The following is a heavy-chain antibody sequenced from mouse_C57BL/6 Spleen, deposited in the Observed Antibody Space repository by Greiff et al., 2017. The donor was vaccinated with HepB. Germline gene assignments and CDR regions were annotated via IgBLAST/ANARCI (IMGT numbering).Heavy chain of an antibody. Sequence: DVKLVESGGGLVKPGGSLKLSCAASGFTFSDYGMHWVRQAPEKGLEWVAYISSGSSTIYYADTVKGRFTIARDNAKNTLFLQMTSLRSEDTAMYYCARRHYCGSHYDMEGWGKGTTVTVAS. CDR2: ISSGSSTI. CDR1: GFTFSDYG. CDR3: ARRHYCGSHYDMEG. V-gene: IGHV5-17*01. J-gene: IGHJ4*01. D-gene: IGHD1-1*01.